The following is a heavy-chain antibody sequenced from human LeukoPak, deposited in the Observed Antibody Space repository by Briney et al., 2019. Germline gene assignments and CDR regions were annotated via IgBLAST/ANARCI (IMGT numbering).Heavy chain of an antibody. CDR3: AKDRARVTASTDY. V-gene: IGHV3-30*18. CDR2: ISYDGSNK. Sequence: GGSLRLSCAASGFTFNNYAMTWVRQAPGKGLEWVAVISYDGSNKYYADSVKGRFTISRDNSKNTLYLQMNSLRAEDTAVYYCAKDRARVTASTDYWGQGTLVTVSS. J-gene: IGHJ4*02. CDR1: GFTFNNYA. D-gene: IGHD2-21*02.